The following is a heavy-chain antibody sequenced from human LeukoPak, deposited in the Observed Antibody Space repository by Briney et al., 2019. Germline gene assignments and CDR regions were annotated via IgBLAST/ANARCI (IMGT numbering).Heavy chain of an antibody. CDR3: AKSTCYDSSGYYGREAYFDY. Sequence: GGSLRLSCAASGFTFSSYAMSWVRQAPGKGLGWVSAISGSGGSTYYADSVKGRFTISRDNSKSTLYLQMNSLRAEDTAVYYCAKSTCYDSSGYYGREAYFDYWGQGTLVTVSS. J-gene: IGHJ4*02. CDR1: GFTFSSYA. CDR2: ISGSGGST. D-gene: IGHD3-22*01. V-gene: IGHV3-23*01.